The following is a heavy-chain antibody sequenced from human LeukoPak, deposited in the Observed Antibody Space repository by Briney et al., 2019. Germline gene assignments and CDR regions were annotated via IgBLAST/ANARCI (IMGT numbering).Heavy chain of an antibody. CDR1: GVSFRGYY. CDR2: VNHRGST. Sequence: SETLSLTCAVYGVSFRGYYSSWIRQPPGKGLECSGEVNHRGSTNYNPSLKRRVTISVDTSKNQFSLKLSSVTAEDTAVSYCTKEDYWGQGTLVTVSS. J-gene: IGHJ4*02. V-gene: IGHV4-34*01. CDR3: TKEDY.